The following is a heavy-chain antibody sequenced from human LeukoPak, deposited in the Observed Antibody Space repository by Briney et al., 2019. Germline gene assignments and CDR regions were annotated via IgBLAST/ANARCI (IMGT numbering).Heavy chain of an antibody. CDR3: ATDRIAGILKGNWFDP. Sequence: ASVKVSCKVSGYTLTELSMHWVRQAPGKGLEWMGGFDPEDGETIYAQKFQGRVTMTEDTSTDTAYMELSSLRSEDTAVYYCATDRIAGILKGNWFDPWGQGTLVTVSS. D-gene: IGHD6-13*01. V-gene: IGHV1-24*01. CDR2: FDPEDGET. J-gene: IGHJ5*02. CDR1: GYTLTELS.